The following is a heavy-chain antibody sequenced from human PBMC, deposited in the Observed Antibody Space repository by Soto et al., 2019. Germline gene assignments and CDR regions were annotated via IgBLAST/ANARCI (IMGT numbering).Heavy chain of an antibody. Sequence: QVLLVESGGGVAQPGRSLRLSCAASKSIFTGYGMHWVRQTPGKGLEWVAVIRFDGTDEHYADSVKGRFTISRDNSKNMLYXXXXXXGVEDTALYYWARDGIVGTALRGFLDDWGQGPLVTASS. CDR1: KSIFTGYG. CDR3: ARDGIVGTALRGFLDD. J-gene: IGHJ4*02. CDR2: IRFDGTDE. D-gene: IGHD3-3*02. V-gene: IGHV3-33*01.